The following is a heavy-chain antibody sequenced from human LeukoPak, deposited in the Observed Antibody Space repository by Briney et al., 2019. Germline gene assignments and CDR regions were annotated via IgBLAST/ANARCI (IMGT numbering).Heavy chain of an antibody. CDR2: IDPSGGST. Sequence: GVSVKVSCKASGYTFTSYYMHWVRQAPGQGLEWMGIIDPSGGSTIYAQKFQGRVTMTRDMSTSTVYMQLSSLRSEDTAVYYCARGGHGTSVAVAGTGDYWGQGTLVTVSS. V-gene: IGHV1-46*01. CDR1: GYTFTSYY. CDR3: ARGGHGTSVAVAGTGDY. J-gene: IGHJ4*02. D-gene: IGHD6-19*01.